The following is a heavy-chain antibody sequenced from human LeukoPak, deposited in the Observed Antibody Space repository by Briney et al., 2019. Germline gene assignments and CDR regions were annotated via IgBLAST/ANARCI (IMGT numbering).Heavy chain of an antibody. CDR1: GYSISSGYY. D-gene: IGHD1-14*01. Sequence: SETLSLTCTVSGYSISSGYYWGWIRQPPGKGLEWIGSIYHGGSTYYNPSLKSRVTISVDTSKNQFSLKLTSVTAADTAVYYCARLRMRRTGAFDIWGQGTMVTVSS. CDR3: ARLRMRRTGAFDI. J-gene: IGHJ3*02. V-gene: IGHV4-38-2*02. CDR2: IYHGGST.